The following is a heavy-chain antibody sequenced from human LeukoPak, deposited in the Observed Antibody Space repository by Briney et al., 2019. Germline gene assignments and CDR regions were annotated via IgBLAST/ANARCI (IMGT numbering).Heavy chain of an antibody. J-gene: IGHJ4*02. D-gene: IGHD6-19*01. CDR1: GFTFSSYG. Sequence: GGSLRLSCAASGFTFSSYGMHWVRQAPGKGLEWVAVISYDGSNKYYADSVKGRFTISRDNSKNTLYLQMNSLRAEDTAVYYCAKGDSSGWTSGPEYWGQGTLVTVSS. CDR2: ISYDGSNK. V-gene: IGHV3-30*18. CDR3: AKGDSSGWTSGPEY.